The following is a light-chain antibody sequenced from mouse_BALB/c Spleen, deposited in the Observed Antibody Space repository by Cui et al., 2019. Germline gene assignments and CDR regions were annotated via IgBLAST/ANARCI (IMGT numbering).Light chain of an antibody. V-gene: IGKV8-21*01. Sequence: DIAMSQSPSYPAVSAGENVTVSCKSSQSLTNSRTRENYLTWYQQKPVQYPKLHIYWASTRESENPDRFTGSGSGTDFTLDISSVQAEDLAVYYCKQSYYLRTFGRDTKLGIK. CDR2: WAS. CDR1: QSLTNSRTRENY. J-gene: IGKJ1*01. CDR3: KQSYYLRT.